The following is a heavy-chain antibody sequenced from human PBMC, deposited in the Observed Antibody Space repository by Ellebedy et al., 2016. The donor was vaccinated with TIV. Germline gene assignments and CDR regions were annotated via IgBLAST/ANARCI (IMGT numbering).Heavy chain of an antibody. CDR1: GYSFTTYW. Sequence: GESLKISCKGSGYSFTTYWITWVRQMPGKGLEWMGKIDPTDSYTNYSPSFQGLVTISADESASTAYLQWPSLKASDSAMYYCARRITMVRGVIRETYAFDIWGQGTMVTVSS. V-gene: IGHV5-10-1*01. CDR2: IDPTDSYT. D-gene: IGHD3-10*01. J-gene: IGHJ3*02. CDR3: ARRITMVRGVIRETYAFDI.